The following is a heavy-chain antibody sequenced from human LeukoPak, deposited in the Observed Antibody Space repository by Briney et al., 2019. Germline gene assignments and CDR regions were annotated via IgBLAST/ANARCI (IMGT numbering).Heavy chain of an antibody. CDR3: ARDDGYSSSWYHPLFDY. CDR2: IIPILGIA. J-gene: IGHJ4*02. D-gene: IGHD6-13*01. Sequence: SVKVSCKASGGTFSSYAISWVRQAPGQGLEWMGRIIPILGIANYAQKFQGRVTMTTDTSTSTAYMELRSLRSDDTAVYYCARDDGYSSSWYHPLFDYWGQGTLVTVSS. V-gene: IGHV1-69*04. CDR1: GGTFSSYA.